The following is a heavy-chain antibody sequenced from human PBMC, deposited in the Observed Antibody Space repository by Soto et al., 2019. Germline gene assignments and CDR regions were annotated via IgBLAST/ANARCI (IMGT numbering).Heavy chain of an antibody. J-gene: IGHJ6*02. CDR1: GYTFTGYY. CDR2: INPNSGGT. V-gene: IGHV1-2*02. D-gene: IGHD1-26*01. CDR3: ARDRELDYGMDV. Sequence: ASVKVSCKASGYTFTGYYMHWVRQAPGQGLEWMGWINPNSGGTNYAQKFQGRVTMTRDTSISTAYMELSRLRSDDTAVYYCARDRELDYGMDVWAQGTTVTVSS.